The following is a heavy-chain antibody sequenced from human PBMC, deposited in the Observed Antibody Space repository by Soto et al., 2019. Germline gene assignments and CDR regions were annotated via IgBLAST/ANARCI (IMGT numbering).Heavy chain of an antibody. Sequence: VGSLRLSCAASGFTFSSYGMHWVRQAPGKGLEWVAVISYDGSNKYYADSVKGRFTISRDNSKNTLYLQMNSLRAEDTAVYYCAKVLGYYDSSGPAGGAFDIWGQGTMVTVSS. CDR1: GFTFSSYG. CDR2: ISYDGSNK. CDR3: AKVLGYYDSSGPAGGAFDI. D-gene: IGHD3-22*01. V-gene: IGHV3-30*18. J-gene: IGHJ3*02.